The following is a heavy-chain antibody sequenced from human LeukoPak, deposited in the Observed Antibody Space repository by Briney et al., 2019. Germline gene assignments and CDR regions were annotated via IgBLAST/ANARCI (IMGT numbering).Heavy chain of an antibody. Sequence: SVKVSCKASGYTFTGYYMHWVRQAPGQGLEWMGGIIPIFGTANYAQKFQGRVTITADESTSTAYMELSSLRSEDTAVYYCARSYDSSGYYPSFDYWGQGTLVTVSS. CDR2: IIPIFGTA. V-gene: IGHV1-69*13. CDR3: ARSYDSSGYYPSFDY. D-gene: IGHD3-22*01. J-gene: IGHJ4*02. CDR1: GYTFTGYY.